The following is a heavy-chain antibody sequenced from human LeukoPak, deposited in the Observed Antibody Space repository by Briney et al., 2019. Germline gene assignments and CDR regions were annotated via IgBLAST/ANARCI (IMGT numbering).Heavy chain of an antibody. CDR2: INWNGGST. CDR1: GFTFDDYG. Sequence: GGSLRLSCAASGFTFDDYGMSWVRQAPGKGLEWVSGINWNGGSTGYADSVKGRFTISRDNAKNSLYLQMNSLRAEDTALYHCASSYSSGWHRYFDLWGRGTLVTASS. CDR3: ASSYSSGWHRYFDL. J-gene: IGHJ2*01. V-gene: IGHV3-20*01. D-gene: IGHD6-19*01.